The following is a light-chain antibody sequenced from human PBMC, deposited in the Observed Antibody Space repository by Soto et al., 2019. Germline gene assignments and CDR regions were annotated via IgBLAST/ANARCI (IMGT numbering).Light chain of an antibody. CDR1: QSVTRSY. Sequence: ESGLKQSPGTVSLSPGERDTLSCRASQSVTRSYLAWYQQQPGQAPRLLIYGASSRATGIPDRFSGSGSGTDFTLTISRLEPEDFAVYYCQQYDSSPRTFGQGTKVESK. J-gene: IGKJ1*01. V-gene: IGKV3-20*01. CDR3: QQYDSSPRT. CDR2: GAS.